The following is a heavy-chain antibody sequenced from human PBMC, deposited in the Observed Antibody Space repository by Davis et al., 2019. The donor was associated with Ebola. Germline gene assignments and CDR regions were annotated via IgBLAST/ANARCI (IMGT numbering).Heavy chain of an antibody. CDR2: IIPIFGTA. CDR3: ARDYGAMVRGVMPNWFDP. V-gene: IGHV1-69*13. CDR1: AGTISSYA. J-gene: IGHJ5*02. Sequence: SVQIFCNASAGTISSYAITWVRQAPGQGLEWMGGIIPIFGTANYAQKFQGRVPITADESTSPAYMELSSLSSEDTAVYYCARDYGAMVRGVMPNWFDPWGQGTLVTVSS. D-gene: IGHD3-10*01.